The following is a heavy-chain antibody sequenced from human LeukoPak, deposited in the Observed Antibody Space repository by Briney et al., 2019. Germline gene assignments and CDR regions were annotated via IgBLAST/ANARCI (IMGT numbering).Heavy chain of an antibody. V-gene: IGHV4-34*01. D-gene: IGHD3-22*01. CDR3: ARGRDYPYHD. CDR2: ITRSGST. Sequence: SETLSLTCAVYSGSFSGYYWSWIRQPPGKGLEWIGEITRSGSTRYIPSLKSRVTMSPDTSKNQVSLELSSVTAADTAVYYCARGRDYPYHDWGQGTLVTVSS. CDR1: SGSFSGYY. J-gene: IGHJ4*02.